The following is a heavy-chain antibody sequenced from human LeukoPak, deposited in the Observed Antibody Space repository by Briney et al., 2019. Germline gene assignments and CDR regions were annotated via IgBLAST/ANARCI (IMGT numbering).Heavy chain of an antibody. CDR3: ARGSDGYNWFGDY. V-gene: IGHV1-69*13. CDR2: IIPIFGTA. D-gene: IGHD5-24*01. J-gene: IGHJ4*02. CDR1: GGTFSSYA. Sequence: SVKVSCKASGGTFSSYAISWVPQAPGQGLEWMGGIIPIFGTANYAQKFQGRVTITADESTSTAYMELSSLRSEDTAVYYCARGSDGYNWFGDYWGQGTLVTVSS.